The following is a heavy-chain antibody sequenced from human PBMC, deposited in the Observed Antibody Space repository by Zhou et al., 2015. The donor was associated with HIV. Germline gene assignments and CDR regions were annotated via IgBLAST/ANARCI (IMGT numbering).Heavy chain of an antibody. V-gene: IGHV1-69*08. CDR2: IIPILGIA. J-gene: IGHJ4*02. Sequence: QVQLVQSGAEVKKPGSSVKVSCKASGGTFSSYTISWVRQAPGQGLEWMGRIIPILGIANYAQKFQGRVTITADKSTSTAYMELSSLRSEDTAVYYCARDAGDTAMVTLDYWGQGTLVTVSS. CDR1: GGTFSSYT. D-gene: IGHD5-18*01. CDR3: ARDAGDTAMVTLDY.